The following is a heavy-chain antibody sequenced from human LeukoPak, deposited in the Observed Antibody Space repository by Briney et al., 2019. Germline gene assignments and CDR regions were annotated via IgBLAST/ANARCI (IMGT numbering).Heavy chain of an antibody. CDR3: ARDSNWGFDY. J-gene: IGHJ4*02. D-gene: IGHD3-16*01. V-gene: IGHV3-48*02. Sequence: GGSLRLSCAASGFTFSSYSMNWVRQAPGKGLEWVSYISGSGHTIYYADSVKGRFTISGDNAKNSLYLQMNSLRDEDKAVYYCARDSNWGFDYWGQGTLVTVSS. CDR2: ISGSGHTI. CDR1: GFTFSSYS.